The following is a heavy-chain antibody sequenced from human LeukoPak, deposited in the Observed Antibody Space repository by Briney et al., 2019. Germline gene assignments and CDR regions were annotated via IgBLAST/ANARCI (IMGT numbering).Heavy chain of an antibody. Sequence: ASVKVSCKASRYTFSGYYMHWVGQAPGQGLQWMGRISPNSCVTHHAQEFQGRVTMTWDTSTSTAYMEMSSLRSDDTAVYYCASGKSTSPFDYWGQGTLVTVSS. CDR1: RYTFSGYY. V-gene: IGHV1-2*02. CDR2: ISPNSCVT. J-gene: IGHJ4*02. CDR3: ASGKSTSPFDY.